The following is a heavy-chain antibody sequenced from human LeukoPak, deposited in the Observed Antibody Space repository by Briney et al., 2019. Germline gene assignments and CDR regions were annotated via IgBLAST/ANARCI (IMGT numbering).Heavy chain of an antibody. D-gene: IGHD3-10*01. V-gene: IGHV3-13*01. CDR2: IGTAGDT. CDR3: ARGVTMVRGVISPWFDP. Sequence: GGSLRLSCAASGFTFSSYDMHWVRQATGKGLEWVSAIGTAGDTYYPGSVEGRFTISRENAKNSLYLQMNSLRAGDTAVYYCARGVTMVRGVISPWFDPWGQGTLVTVSS. CDR1: GFTFSSYD. J-gene: IGHJ5*02.